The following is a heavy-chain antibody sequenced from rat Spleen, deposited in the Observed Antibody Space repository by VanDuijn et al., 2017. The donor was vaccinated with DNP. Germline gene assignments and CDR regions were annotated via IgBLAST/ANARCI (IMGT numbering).Heavy chain of an antibody. Sequence: QVQLKESGPGLVQPSQTLSLTCTVSGFSLTSNSVHWVRQPPGQGLEWMGIIWGDGNTDYNSALKSRLSINRDTSKSQVFLKMNSLQTDDTAIYYCTRESWGYVMDAWGQGASVTVSS. CDR1: GFSLTSNS. D-gene: IGHD5-1*01. CDR2: IWGDGNT. J-gene: IGHJ4*01. V-gene: IGHV2S75*01. CDR3: TRESWGYVMDA.